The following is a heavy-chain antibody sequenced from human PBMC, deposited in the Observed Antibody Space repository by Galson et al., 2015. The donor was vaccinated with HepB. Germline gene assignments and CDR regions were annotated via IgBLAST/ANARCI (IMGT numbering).Heavy chain of an antibody. D-gene: IGHD3-10*01. CDR2: INAGNGNT. Sequence: SVKVSCKASGYTFTSHAMHWVRQAPGQRLEWMGWINAGNGNTKYSQKFQGRVTITRDTSASTAYMELSSLRSEDTAVYYCARSRIGRWFGELFFDYWGQGTLVTVSS. J-gene: IGHJ4*02. CDR1: GYTFTSHA. CDR3: ARSRIGRWFGELFFDY. V-gene: IGHV1-3*01.